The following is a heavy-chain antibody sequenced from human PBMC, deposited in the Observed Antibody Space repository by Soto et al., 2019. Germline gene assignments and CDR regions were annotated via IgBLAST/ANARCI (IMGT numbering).Heavy chain of an antibody. CDR1: GLTFSSYA. Sequence: GGSLRLSCAASGLTFSSYAMSWVRQAPGKGLDWVSAISGSGGSTYYADSVKGRFTISRDNSKNTLYLQMNSLRAEDTAVYYCANRGYKWPKDLYYYYYMDVWGKGTTVTVSS. J-gene: IGHJ6*03. D-gene: IGHD3-10*01. CDR2: ISGSGGST. V-gene: IGHV3-23*01. CDR3: ANRGYKWPKDLYYYYYMDV.